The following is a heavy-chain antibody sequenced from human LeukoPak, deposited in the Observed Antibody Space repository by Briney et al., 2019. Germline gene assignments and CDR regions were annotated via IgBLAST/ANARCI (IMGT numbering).Heavy chain of an antibody. CDR1: GFTFSSYW. D-gene: IGHD1-26*01. CDR3: ARGKRWEHPFDY. V-gene: IGHV3-7*01. Sequence: GGSLRLSCAASGFTFSSYWMSWVRQAPGKGLEWVANINQGGSGKYYVDSVKGRFTISRDDAKNSLYLQMNSLRAEDTAVYYCARGKRWEHPFDYWGQGTLLTVSS. J-gene: IGHJ4*02. CDR2: INQGGSGK.